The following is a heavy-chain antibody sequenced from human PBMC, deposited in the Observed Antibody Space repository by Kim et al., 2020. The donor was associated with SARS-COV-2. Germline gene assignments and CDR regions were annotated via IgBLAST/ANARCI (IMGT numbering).Heavy chain of an antibody. Sequence: YADSVKGRFTSSRDNSKNTLYLQMGSLRIEDMAVYYCARGRDVLTGFYDYWGQGTLVTVSS. V-gene: IGHV3-64*02. J-gene: IGHJ4*02. CDR3: ARGRDVLTGFYDY. D-gene: IGHD3-9*01.